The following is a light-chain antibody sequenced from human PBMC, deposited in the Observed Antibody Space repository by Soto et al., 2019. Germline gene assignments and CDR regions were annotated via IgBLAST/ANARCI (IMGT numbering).Light chain of an antibody. CDR1: QSISSY. J-gene: IGKJ1*01. CDR3: QQVYGPLGT. CDR2: AAS. V-gene: IGKV1-39*01. Sequence: DIQMTQSPSSLSASVGDRVTITCRASQSISSYLNWYQQKPGKAPKLLIYAASSLQSGVPSRFSGSGSGTIFPLTISILHPEDFAIHYCQQVYGPLGTSGKGPKVDTK.